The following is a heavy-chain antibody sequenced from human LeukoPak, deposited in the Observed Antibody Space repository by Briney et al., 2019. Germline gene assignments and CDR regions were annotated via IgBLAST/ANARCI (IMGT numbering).Heavy chain of an antibody. Sequence: GASVKVSCKASGYTFNSYDISWVRQAPGQGLEWMAWISTYNGNTNYALKVQGRATMTTDTSTSTAYMELRSLRSDDTAVYYCASVLRYDFWSAYYFDYWGQGTLVTVSS. CDR2: ISTYNGNT. J-gene: IGHJ4*02. D-gene: IGHD3-3*01. CDR3: ASVLRYDFWSAYYFDY. V-gene: IGHV1-18*01. CDR1: GYTFNSYD.